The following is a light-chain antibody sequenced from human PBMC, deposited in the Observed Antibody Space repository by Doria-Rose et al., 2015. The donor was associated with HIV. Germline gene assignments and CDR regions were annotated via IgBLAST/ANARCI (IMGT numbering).Light chain of an antibody. J-gene: IGKJ1*01. CDR1: RSFSSTY. Sequence: EIVLTQSPGTLSLSPGERATLSCRASRSFSSTYLAWYQQKPGQAPSLLIYDGSTRATGIPDRFSASGSGTDFTLIINRLEPEDFALYYCHQYGTSWTFGQGTKVEI. CDR2: DGS. CDR3: HQYGTSWT. V-gene: IGKV3-20*01.